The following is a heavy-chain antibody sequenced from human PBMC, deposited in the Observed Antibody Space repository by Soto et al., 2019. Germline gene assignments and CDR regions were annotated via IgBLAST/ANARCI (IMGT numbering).Heavy chain of an antibody. CDR2: ISYDVSNK. D-gene: IGHD5-18*01. CDR3: AKDRGYSYGPLDY. Sequence: LRLSCEASGFTFSIYVMHWVRQAPGKGLEWGAVISYDVSNKDNADYVKGRFTISRDNSKNTLYLQMNSLRAEDRAVYYCAKDRGYSYGPLDYWGQGTLVTVSS. V-gene: IGHV3-30*18. CDR1: GFTFSIYV. J-gene: IGHJ4*02.